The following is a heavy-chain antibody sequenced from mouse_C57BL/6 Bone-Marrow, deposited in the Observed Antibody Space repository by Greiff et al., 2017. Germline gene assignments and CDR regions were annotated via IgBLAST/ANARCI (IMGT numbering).Heavy chain of an antibody. CDR1: GYAFTNYL. D-gene: IGHD4-1*01. CDR3: ARSKNWGSWFAY. J-gene: IGHJ3*01. CDR2: INPGSGGT. Sequence: VQLQQSGAELVRPGTSVKVSCKASGYAFTNYLIEWVKQRPGKGLEWIGEINPGSGGTNYNETFKGKATLTADKSSSTAYMQLSSLTSEDTDVYFCARSKNWGSWFAYWGQGTLVTVSA. V-gene: IGHV1-54*01.